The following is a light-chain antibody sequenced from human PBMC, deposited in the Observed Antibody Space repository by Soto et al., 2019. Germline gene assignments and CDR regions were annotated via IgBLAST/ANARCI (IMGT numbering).Light chain of an antibody. Sequence: SALTQPASVSGSPGQSITISCTATSSDFGIYDLVSWYQQHPGKAPKVIIFEGSKRPSGVSNRFSGSTSGNTASLTISGLQAEDEADYHCCSYAGNRTFVFGGGTQLTVL. CDR3: CSYAGNRTFV. CDR2: EGS. CDR1: SSDFGIYDL. J-gene: IGLJ2*01. V-gene: IGLV2-23*03.